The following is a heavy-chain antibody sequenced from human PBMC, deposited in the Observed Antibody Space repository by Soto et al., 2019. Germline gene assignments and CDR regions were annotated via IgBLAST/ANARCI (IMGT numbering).Heavy chain of an antibody. V-gene: IGHV1-69*06. D-gene: IGHD6-13*01. CDR1: GATFSSYA. CDR3: ARSLKIAAAGDSNFDY. Sequence: SVKVSCKTSGATFSSYAITWVRQAPGQGLEWMGGISATVDTSTYAQKLQGRVTITADTSTNTAYMELRSLRSDDTAVYYCARSLKIAAAGDSNFDYWGQGTLVTVSS. J-gene: IGHJ4*02. CDR2: ISATVDTS.